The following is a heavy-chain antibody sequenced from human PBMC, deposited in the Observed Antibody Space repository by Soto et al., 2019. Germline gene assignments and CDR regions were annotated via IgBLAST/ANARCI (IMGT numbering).Heavy chain of an antibody. CDR2: IYYSGST. D-gene: IGHD4-17*01. Sequence: SETLSLTCTVSGGSISSYYWSRIRQPPGKGLEWIGYIYYSGSTNYNPSLKSRVTISVDTSKNQFSLKLSSVTAADTAVYYCARQPSYGDYDLSFDYWGQGTLVTVSS. V-gene: IGHV4-59*08. J-gene: IGHJ4*02. CDR1: GGSISSYY. CDR3: ARQPSYGDYDLSFDY.